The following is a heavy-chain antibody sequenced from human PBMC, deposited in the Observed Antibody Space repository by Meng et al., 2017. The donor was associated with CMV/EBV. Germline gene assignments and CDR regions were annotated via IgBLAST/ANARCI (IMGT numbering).Heavy chain of an antibody. Sequence: ASVTVSCKASGYTFTRYYMHWVRQAPGQGLEWMGIINPSGCSTSYAQKFQGRVTMTRDTSTSTVYMELSSLRSEDTAVYYWARSGYCSSTSCPKTSIGVDDYWGQGTLVTVSS. J-gene: IGHJ4*02. CDR1: GYTFTRYY. CDR2: INPSGCST. V-gene: IGHV1-46*01. CDR3: ARSGYCSSTSCPKTSIGVDDY. D-gene: IGHD2-2*01.